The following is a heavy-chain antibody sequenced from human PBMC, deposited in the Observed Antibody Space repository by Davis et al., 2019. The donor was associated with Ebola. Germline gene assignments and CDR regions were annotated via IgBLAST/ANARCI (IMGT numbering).Heavy chain of an antibody. CDR3: ARESDSSGPDFHS. Sequence: PGGSLRLSCAASGLILSDYYMNWVRQAPGKGLEWVGRSRDRGNSYTTEYAASVKGRFTISRDDSKNSLYLQMNSLKIEDTAVYYCARESDSSGPDFHSWGQGTLVTVSS. J-gene: IGHJ4*02. D-gene: IGHD3-22*01. CDR2: SRDRGNSYTT. CDR1: GLILSDYY. V-gene: IGHV3-72*01.